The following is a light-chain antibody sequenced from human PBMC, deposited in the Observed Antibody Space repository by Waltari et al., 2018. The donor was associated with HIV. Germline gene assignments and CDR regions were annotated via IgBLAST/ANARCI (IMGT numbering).Light chain of an antibody. CDR2: GKN. V-gene: IGLV3-19*01. Sequence: SSDLTQDPAVSVALGQTVRITCQGDSLRSSYASWFQQKLGQAPVLVIYGKNYRPSGIPDRFSGSSSGNTASLTITGAQAEDEADYYCNSRDISGNRYVFGAGTKVTVL. CDR1: SLRSSY. CDR3: NSRDISGNRYV. J-gene: IGLJ1*01.